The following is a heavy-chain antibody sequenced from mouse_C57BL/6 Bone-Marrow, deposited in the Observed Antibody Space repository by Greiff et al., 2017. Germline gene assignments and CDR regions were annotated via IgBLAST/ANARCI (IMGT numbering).Heavy chain of an antibody. CDR2: ISFDGSN. Sequence: DVHLVESGPGLVKPSPSLSLTCSVTGYSITSGYYWNWIRQYPGNKLEWMGYISFDGSNNYNPSLKNRISITRDTSKNQFFLKFNSVTTEDTATYYCAREPAYWGQGTLVTVSA. CDR1: GYSITSGYY. J-gene: IGHJ3*01. CDR3: AREPAY. V-gene: IGHV3-6*01.